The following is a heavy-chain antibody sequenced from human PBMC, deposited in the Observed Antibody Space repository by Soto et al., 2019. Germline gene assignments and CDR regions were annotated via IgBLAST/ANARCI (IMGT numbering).Heavy chain of an antibody. Sequence: QVELVESGGGVVQPGTSLRLSCAASGFTCRSFAMHWVRQSPGKGLEWVAVTSNDGGIRFYADSVKGRFTISRDNSRNTLYLQMNSLSPEDTAVSYCARSEPSTDEHRRHINLWGAGIRVTVSS. CDR3: ARSEPSTDEHRRHINL. CDR1: GFTCRSFA. V-gene: IGHV3-30-3*01. J-gene: IGHJ6*04. CDR2: TSNDGGIR. D-gene: IGHD4-17*01.